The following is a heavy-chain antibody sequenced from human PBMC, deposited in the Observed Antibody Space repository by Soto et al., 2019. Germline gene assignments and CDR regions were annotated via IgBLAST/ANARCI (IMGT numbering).Heavy chain of an antibody. CDR3: ARTLYGDNVDF. CDR1: GYTFTSYD. D-gene: IGHD4-17*01. V-gene: IGHV1-8*01. CDR2: MNPNSGNT. Sequence: QGQLVQSGDAVKKPGASVKVTCKASGYTFTSYDTNWVRQATGHGLEWMGWMNPNSGNTGYAQKFPGRVTMTRNTSISTAYMELSSLRSEDTAVYYCARTLYGDNVDFWGHGTLVTVSS. J-gene: IGHJ4*01.